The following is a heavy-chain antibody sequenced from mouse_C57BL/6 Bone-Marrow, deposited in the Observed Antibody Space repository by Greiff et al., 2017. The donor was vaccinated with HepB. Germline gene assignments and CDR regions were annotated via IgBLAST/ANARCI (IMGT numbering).Heavy chain of an antibody. CDR3: ARWLLRGGFAY. CDR2: IYPGDGDT. D-gene: IGHD2-3*01. V-gene: IGHV1-82*01. CDR1: GYAFRSSW. Sequence: QVTLKVSGPELVKPGASVKISCKASGYAFRSSWMNWVKQRPGKGLEWIGRIYPGDGDTNYNGKFKGKATLTADKSSSTAYMQLSSLTSEDSAVYFCARWLLRGGFAYWGQGTLVTVSA. J-gene: IGHJ3*01.